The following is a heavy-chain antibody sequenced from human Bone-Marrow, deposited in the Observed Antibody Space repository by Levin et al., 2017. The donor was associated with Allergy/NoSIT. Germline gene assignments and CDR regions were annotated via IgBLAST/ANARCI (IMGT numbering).Heavy chain of an antibody. D-gene: IGHD5-12*01. J-gene: IGHJ6*02. CDR2: ISFDGTNK. CDR1: GFTFSDYG. V-gene: IGHV3-30*18. Sequence: GESLKISCAASGFTFSDYGMHWVRQAPGKGLEWVAVISFDGTNKYYPESVKGRFTISRDNSKNTLDLQIHSLRPEDKAVYYCAKDKGGYDYSRRIYYYYGMDVWGQGTTVTVS. CDR3: AKDKGGYDYSRRIYYYYGMDV.